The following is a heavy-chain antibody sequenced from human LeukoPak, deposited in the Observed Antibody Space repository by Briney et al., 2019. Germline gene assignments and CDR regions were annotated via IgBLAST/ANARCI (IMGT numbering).Heavy chain of an antibody. CDR2: ISHSGST. CDR1: GGSFSGYY. D-gene: IGHD2-15*01. Sequence: SETLSLTCAVYGGSFSGYYWSWIRQPPGKGLEWIGEISHSGSTNYNPSLKSRVTISVDTSKNQFSLKLSSVTAADTAVYYCARGGSRIVVVVAARNPHYFDYWGQGTLVTVSS. CDR3: ARGGSRIVVVVAARNPHYFDY. V-gene: IGHV4-34*01. J-gene: IGHJ4*02.